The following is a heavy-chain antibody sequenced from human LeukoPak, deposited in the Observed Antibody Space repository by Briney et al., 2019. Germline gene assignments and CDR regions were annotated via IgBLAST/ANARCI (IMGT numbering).Heavy chain of an antibody. D-gene: IGHD6-13*01. CDR1: GYTFTSYA. Sequence: ASVKVSCKASGYTFTSYAMNWVRQAPGQGLEWMGWINTNTGNPTYAQGFTGRFVFSLDTSVSTAYLQISSLKAEDTAVYYCAREGYSSSWYSNPPLGYWGQGTLVTVSS. V-gene: IGHV7-4-1*02. CDR3: AREGYSSSWYSNPPLGY. J-gene: IGHJ4*02. CDR2: INTNTGNP.